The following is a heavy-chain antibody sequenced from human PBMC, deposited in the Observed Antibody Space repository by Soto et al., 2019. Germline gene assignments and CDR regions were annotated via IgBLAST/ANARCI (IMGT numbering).Heavy chain of an antibody. CDR3: ARAPPRGGSGTSPFHY. Sequence: GESLKISCKGSGYSFTSYWIGWVRQMPGKGLEWMGIIYPGDSDTRYSPSFQGQVTISADKSISTAYLHWSSLKASDTAMYYCARAPPRGGSGTSPFHYWGQGTLVTVSS. D-gene: IGHD3-10*01. CDR1: GYSFTSYW. J-gene: IGHJ4*02. CDR2: IYPGDSDT. V-gene: IGHV5-51*01.